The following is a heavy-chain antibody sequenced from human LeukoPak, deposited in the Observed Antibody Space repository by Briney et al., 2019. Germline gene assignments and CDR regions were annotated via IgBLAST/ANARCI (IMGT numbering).Heavy chain of an antibody. CDR3: AKDADYGDYHDAFDI. D-gene: IGHD4-17*01. Sequence: GGSLRLSCAACGFTFSSYGMHWVRQAPGKGLKWVAVISYDGSNKYYADSVKGRFTISRDNSKNTLYLQMNSLRAEDTAVYYCAKDADYGDYHDAFDIWGQGTMVTVSS. CDR1: GFTFSSYG. V-gene: IGHV3-30*18. CDR2: ISYDGSNK. J-gene: IGHJ3*02.